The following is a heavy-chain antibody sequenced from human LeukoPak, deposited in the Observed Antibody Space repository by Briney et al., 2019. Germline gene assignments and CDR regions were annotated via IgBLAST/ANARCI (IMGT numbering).Heavy chain of an antibody. CDR2: IYYSGST. CDR1: GFTFTTYW. V-gene: IGHV4-39*07. Sequence: GSLRLSCAASGFTFTTYWMIWVRQPPGKGLEGIGSIYYSGSTYYNPSLKSRVTISVDTSKNQFSLKLSSVTAADTAVYYCARVLWFGEANFDYWGQGTLVTVSS. D-gene: IGHD3-10*01. J-gene: IGHJ4*02. CDR3: ARVLWFGEANFDY.